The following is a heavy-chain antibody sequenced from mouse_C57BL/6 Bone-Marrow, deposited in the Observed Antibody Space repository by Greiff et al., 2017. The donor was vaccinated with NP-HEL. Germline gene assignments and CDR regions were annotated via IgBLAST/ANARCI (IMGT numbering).Heavy chain of an antibody. D-gene: IGHD2-13*01. CDR1: GYTFTSYD. CDR3: ARRVYGDYGDPFDY. Sequence: QVQLQQSGPELVKPGASVKLSCRASGYTFTSYDINWVKQRPGQGLEWIGWFYPRDGSTKYNEKFKGKATLTVDTSSSTAYMELHSLTSEDSAVYFCARRVYGDYGDPFDYWGQGTTLTVSS. CDR2: FYPRDGST. V-gene: IGHV1-85*01. J-gene: IGHJ2*01.